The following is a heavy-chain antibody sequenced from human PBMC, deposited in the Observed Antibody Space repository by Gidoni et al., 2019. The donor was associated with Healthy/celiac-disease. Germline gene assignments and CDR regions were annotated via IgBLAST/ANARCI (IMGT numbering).Heavy chain of an antibody. J-gene: IGHJ4*02. CDR1: GYSISSGYY. CDR2: IYHSGST. CDR3: ARAYCSGGSGYYFDY. D-gene: IGHD2-15*01. V-gene: IGHV4-38-2*01. Sequence: QVQLQESGPGLVKPSETLSLTCAVSGYSISSGYYWGWIRQPPGKGLEWIGSIYHSGSTYYNPSLKSRVTISVDTSKNQFSLKLSSVTAADTAVYYCARAYCSGGSGYYFDYWGQGTLVTVSS.